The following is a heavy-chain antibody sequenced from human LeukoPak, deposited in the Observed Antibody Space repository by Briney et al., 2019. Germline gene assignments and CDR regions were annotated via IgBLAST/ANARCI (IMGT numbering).Heavy chain of an antibody. CDR3: ARVVGLTGYSSSWYSGYYYYMDV. J-gene: IGHJ6*03. CDR1: GYTFTNYA. CDR2: IIPIFGTT. V-gene: IGHV1-69*06. Sequence: AASVKVSCKASGYTFTNYAMNWVRQAPGQGLEWMGGIIPIFGTTNYAQKFQDRVTITADKSTSTAYMELSSLRSEDTAVYYCARVVGLTGYSSSWYSGYYYYMDVWGKGTTVTVSS. D-gene: IGHD6-13*01.